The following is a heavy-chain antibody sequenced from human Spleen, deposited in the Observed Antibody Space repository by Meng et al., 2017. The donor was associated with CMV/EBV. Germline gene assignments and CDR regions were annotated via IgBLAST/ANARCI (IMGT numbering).Heavy chain of an antibody. CDR2: IYSGGST. CDR1: GFTVSGNY. CDR3: ARVAAVNYFDY. V-gene: IGHV3-66*02. D-gene: IGHD6-13*01. J-gene: IGHJ4*02. Sequence: GGSLRLSCAASGFTVSGNYMSWVRQAPGKGLEWVSLIYSGGSTYYADSVKGRFTISRDNSKNTLYLQMNSLRAEDTAVYYCARVAAVNYFDYWGQGTLVTVSS.